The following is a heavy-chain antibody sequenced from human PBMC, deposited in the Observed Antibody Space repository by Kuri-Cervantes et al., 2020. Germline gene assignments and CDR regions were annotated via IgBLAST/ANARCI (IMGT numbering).Heavy chain of an antibody. D-gene: IGHD4-17*01. Sequence: GGSMRLSCAASGSTFSSYWMHWVRQAPGKGLVWVSRINSDGSSTSYADYVKGRFTISRDNAKNTLYLQMNSLRAEDTAVYYCARERIRTVTYYGMDVWGQGTTVTVSS. CDR3: ARERIRTVTYYGMDV. J-gene: IGHJ6*02. V-gene: IGHV3-74*01. CDR1: GSTFSSYW. CDR2: INSDGSST.